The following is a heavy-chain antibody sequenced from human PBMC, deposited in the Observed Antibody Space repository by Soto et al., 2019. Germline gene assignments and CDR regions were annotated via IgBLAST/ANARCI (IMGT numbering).Heavy chain of an antibody. Sequence: PGGSLRLSCAASGFSFSCFWMHWIRQAPGKGLVWVSRMFTDVSTTYYADSVKGRFTISRDNAKSTLYLQMNRLRDEDTDVYYCVRGNTGYGNFDSWGQRTLVPVSS. CDR1: GFSFSCFW. CDR3: VRGNTGYGNFDS. CDR2: MFTDVSTT. V-gene: IGHV3-74*01. D-gene: IGHD5-12*01. J-gene: IGHJ4*02.